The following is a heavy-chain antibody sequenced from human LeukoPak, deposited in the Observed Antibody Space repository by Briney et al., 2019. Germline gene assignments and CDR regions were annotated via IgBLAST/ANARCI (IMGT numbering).Heavy chain of an antibody. CDR3: AKEYSVRNQFDY. V-gene: IGHV3-23*01. J-gene: IGHJ4*02. D-gene: IGHD1-14*01. Sequence: GGSLRLSCAVSGFTFSTYGMNWVRQAPGKGLEWVSAISAGGGNTYYADSVKGRFTISRDNSKNTLFLEMNSLRAEDTAVYYCAKEYSVRNQFDYWGQGTLVAVSS. CDR2: ISAGGGNT. CDR1: GFTFSTYG.